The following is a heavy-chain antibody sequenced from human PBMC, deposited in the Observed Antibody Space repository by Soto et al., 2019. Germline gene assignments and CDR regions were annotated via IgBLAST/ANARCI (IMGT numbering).Heavy chain of an antibody. J-gene: IGHJ3*02. Sequence: PGGSLRLSCAASGFTFISYWISWVLQAPGKGLEWVANIKQDGSEKYYVDSVKGRFTISRDNAKNSLYLQMNSLRAEDTAVYYCACFYFDWLPRDAFDIWGQGTMVTVSS. CDR1: GFTFISYW. D-gene: IGHD3-9*01. V-gene: IGHV3-7*01. CDR2: IKQDGSEK. CDR3: ACFYFDWLPRDAFDI.